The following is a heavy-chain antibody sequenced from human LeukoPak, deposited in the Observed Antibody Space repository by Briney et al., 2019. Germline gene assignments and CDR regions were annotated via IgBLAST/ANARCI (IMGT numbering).Heavy chain of an antibody. Sequence: SETLSLTCTVSGASFRRYQCSWIRQPPGKGLEWIGYIDNSGNTKYNPSLKSRVTISVDTSKNQFSLKLSSVTAADTAVYFCAHSTGWPRFDLWRQGALVTVSS. CDR3: AHSTGWPRFDL. J-gene: IGHJ4*02. D-gene: IGHD6-19*01. V-gene: IGHV4-59*08. CDR1: GASFRRYQ. CDR2: IDNSGNT.